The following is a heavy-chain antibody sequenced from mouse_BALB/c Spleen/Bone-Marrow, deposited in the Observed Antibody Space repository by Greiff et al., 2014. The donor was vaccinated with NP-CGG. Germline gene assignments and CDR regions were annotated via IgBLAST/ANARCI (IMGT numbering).Heavy chain of an antibody. J-gene: IGHJ2*01. Sequence: VQLQQSGAELVKPGASVKLSCTASGFNIKDTYMHWVKQRPEQGLEWIGRTDPANGNTKYDPKFQGKATITADTSSNTAYLQLSSLTSEDTAVYYCARYYYGSSYLDYWGQGTTLTVSS. CDR1: GFNIKDTY. D-gene: IGHD1-1*01. CDR2: TDPANGNT. CDR3: ARYYYGSSYLDY. V-gene: IGHV14-3*02.